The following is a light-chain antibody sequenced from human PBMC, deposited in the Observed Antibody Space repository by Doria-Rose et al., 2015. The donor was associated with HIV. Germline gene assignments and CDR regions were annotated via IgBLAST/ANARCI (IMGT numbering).Light chain of an antibody. J-gene: IGKJ1*01. CDR1: QSFSSTY. CDR3: HQYGTSWT. CDR2: DGS. V-gene: IGKV3-20*01. Sequence: TQSPGTLSLSPGERDTLSCRASQSFSSTYVAWYQQKPGQAPSLLIYDGSTRATGIPDRFSASGSGTDFTLTINRLEPEDFALYYCHQYGTSWTFGQGTKVEI.